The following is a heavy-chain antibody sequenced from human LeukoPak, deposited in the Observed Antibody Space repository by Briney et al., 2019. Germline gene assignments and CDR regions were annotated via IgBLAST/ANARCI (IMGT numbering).Heavy chain of an antibody. V-gene: IGHV3-11*04. CDR2: ISSSGSTI. J-gene: IGHJ6*02. D-gene: IGHD6-13*01. Sequence: GGSLRLSCAASGFTFSDYYMSWIRQAPGKGLEWVSYISSSGSTIYYADSVKGRFTISRDNSKNTLYLQMNSLRAEDTAVYYCARDDPEIAAAGSYYYYGMDVWGQGTTVTVSS. CDR3: ARDDPEIAAAGSYYYYGMDV. CDR1: GFTFSDYY.